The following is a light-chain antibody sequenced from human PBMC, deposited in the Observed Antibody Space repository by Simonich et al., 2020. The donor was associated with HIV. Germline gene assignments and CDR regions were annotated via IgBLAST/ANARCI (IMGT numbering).Light chain of an antibody. CDR3: QSYDSSLSGWV. J-gene: IGLJ3*02. Sequence: QSVLTQPPSVSGAPGQRVTISCTGSSPNIGAGYDVHWYHQLPRTAPKLLIYSNDNRPSGVPDRFSGSKSGTSASLAITGLQAEDEADYYCQSYDSSLSGWVFGGGTKLTVL. CDR1: SPNIGAGYD. V-gene: IGLV1-40*01. CDR2: SND.